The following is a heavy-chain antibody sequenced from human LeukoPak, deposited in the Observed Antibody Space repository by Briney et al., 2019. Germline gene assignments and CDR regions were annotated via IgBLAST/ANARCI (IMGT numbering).Heavy chain of an antibody. CDR2: IEGDGSEK. CDR3: AGGSGWLIDY. CDR1: GFTFSSFW. Sequence: GVSLRLSCAASGFTFSSFWMNWVRHTPGKGLEWVANIEGDGSEKNYMDSVKGRFTISRDNAKKSLHLQMNSLRAEDTGVYYCAGGSGWLIDYGGQGTLVTVSS. D-gene: IGHD6-19*01. V-gene: IGHV3-7*03. J-gene: IGHJ4*02.